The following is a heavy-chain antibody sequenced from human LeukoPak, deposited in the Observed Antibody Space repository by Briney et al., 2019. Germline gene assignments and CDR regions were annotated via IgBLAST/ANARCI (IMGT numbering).Heavy chain of an antibody. D-gene: IGHD3-22*01. V-gene: IGHV3-49*04. CDR2: IRSKAYGGTT. J-gene: IGHJ3*02. Sequence: PGGSLRLSCAASGFTFSSYSMNWVRQAPGKGLEWVGFIRSKAYGGTTKNAASVKGRFTISRDDSRSIAYLQMNSLKTEDTAVYYCTRRYNYDSSGYYYVRDAFDIWGQGTMVTVSS. CDR3: TRRYNYDSSGYYYVRDAFDI. CDR1: GFTFSSYS.